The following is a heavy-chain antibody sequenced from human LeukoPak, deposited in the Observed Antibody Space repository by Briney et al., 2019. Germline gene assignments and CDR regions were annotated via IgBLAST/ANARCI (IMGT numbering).Heavy chain of an antibody. CDR3: ARAAGEMATIRY. J-gene: IGHJ4*02. CDR1: GFTVSSNY. V-gene: IGHV3-66*01. CDR2: ISNDGDT. D-gene: IGHD5-24*01. Sequence: GGSLRLSCAASGFTVSSNYMSWVRQGPGKGLECVSVISNDGDTYYADSVKGRFTISRDNAKNSLYLQMNSLRAEDTAVYYCARAAGEMATIRYWGQGTLVTVSS.